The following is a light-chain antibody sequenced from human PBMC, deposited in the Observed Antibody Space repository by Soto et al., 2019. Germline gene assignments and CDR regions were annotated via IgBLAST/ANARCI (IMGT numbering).Light chain of an antibody. CDR2: GAS. J-gene: IGKJ1*01. CDR3: QQYETWRVWT. Sequence: LVLTQSPATLSVSPGEKATLSCRASQSISSNLAWYQQKPGQAPRLLMYGASTRATAIPARFSGSGSGTEFTLNITSLQAEDIAVYYCQQYETWRVWTFGQGTKVEI. CDR1: QSISSN. V-gene: IGKV3-15*01.